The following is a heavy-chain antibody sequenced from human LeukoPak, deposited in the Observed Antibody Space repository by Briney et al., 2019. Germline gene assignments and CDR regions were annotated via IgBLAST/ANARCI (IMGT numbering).Heavy chain of an antibody. CDR2: IYYSGST. CDR1: GGSISSYY. D-gene: IGHD2-2*01. J-gene: IGHJ5*02. Sequence: SETLSLTCTVSGGSISSYYWSWIRQPPGKGLEWIGYIYYSGSTNYNPSLKSRVTISVDTSKNQFSLKLSSVTAADTAVYYCARCVVVPAAPFGWFDPWGQGTLVTVSS. V-gene: IGHV4-59*12. CDR3: ARCVVVPAAPFGWFDP.